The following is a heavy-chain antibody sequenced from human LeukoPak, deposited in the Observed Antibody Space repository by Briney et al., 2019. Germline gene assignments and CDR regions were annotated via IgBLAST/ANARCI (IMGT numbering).Heavy chain of an antibody. D-gene: IGHD3-16*01. CDR3: ARGGLDYVIGY. CDR2: INHSGST. V-gene: IGHV4-39*07. J-gene: IGHJ4*02. CDR1: GGSISSSSYY. Sequence: PSETLSLTCTVSGGSISSSSYYWGWIRQPPGKGLEWIGEINHSGSTNYNPSLKSRVTISVDTSKNQFSLKLSSVTAADTAVYYCARGGLDYVIGYWGQGTLVTVSS.